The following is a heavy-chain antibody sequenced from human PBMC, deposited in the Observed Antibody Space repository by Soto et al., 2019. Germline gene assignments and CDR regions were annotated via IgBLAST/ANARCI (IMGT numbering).Heavy chain of an antibody. V-gene: IGHV5-10-1*01. D-gene: IGHD5-12*01. Sequence: EVQLVPSGEEVKKPGESLRISCQGSGNSFTDYWITWARQMPGKGLEWMGRIDPSDSYTNYNPSFQGHVTISADKSIGIAYLQWGSLKASDTAIYYCASHRGFSGYDAYWGQGTLVTVSS. CDR3: ASHRGFSGYDAY. CDR2: IDPSDSYT. CDR1: GNSFTDYW. J-gene: IGHJ4*02.